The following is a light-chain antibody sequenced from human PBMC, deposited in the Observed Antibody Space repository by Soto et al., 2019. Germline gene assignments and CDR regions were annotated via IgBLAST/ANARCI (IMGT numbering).Light chain of an antibody. CDR1: RSNIGSNT. V-gene: IGLV1-44*01. CDR3: AAWDDSNNVIYV. CDR2: RDN. Sequence: QTVLTQPPSVTGTRGQRVTVSCAGGRSNIGSNTVHWYQQLPGAAPKLLIYRDNQRPSGVPDRFAASKSGTSASLAISGLQSEDEGDYYCAAWDDSNNVIYVFPKGTKVTVL. J-gene: IGLJ1*01.